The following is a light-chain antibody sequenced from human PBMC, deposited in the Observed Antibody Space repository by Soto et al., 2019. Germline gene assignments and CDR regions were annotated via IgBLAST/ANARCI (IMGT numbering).Light chain of an antibody. CDR2: RND. J-gene: IGLJ2*01. V-gene: IGLV1-47*01. CDR1: FSNLGSNF. CDR3: AAWDDSLRGVV. Sequence: QSVLTQPPSASGTPGQRVTISCSGTFSNLGSNFVFWYQQLPGAAPKLLISRNDQRPSGVPDRFSGSKSGTSASLAISGLRSEGEADYHCAAWDDSLRGVVFGGGTKLTVL.